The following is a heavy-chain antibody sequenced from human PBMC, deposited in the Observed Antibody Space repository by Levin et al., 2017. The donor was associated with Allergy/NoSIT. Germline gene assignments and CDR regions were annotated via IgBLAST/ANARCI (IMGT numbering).Heavy chain of an antibody. CDR1: GYSFTSYW. V-gene: IGHV5-10-1*01. Sequence: GGSLRLSCKGSGYSFTSYWISWVRQMPGKGLEWMGRIDPSDSYTNYSPSFQGHVTISADKSISTAYLQWSSLKASDTAMYYCARRAYYYDSSGYYLNDAFDIWGQGTMVTVSS. CDR3: ARRAYYYDSSGYYLNDAFDI. J-gene: IGHJ3*02. CDR2: IDPSDSYT. D-gene: IGHD3-22*01.